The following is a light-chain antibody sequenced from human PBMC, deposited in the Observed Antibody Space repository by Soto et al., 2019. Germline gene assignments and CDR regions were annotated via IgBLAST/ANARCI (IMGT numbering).Light chain of an antibody. CDR1: QSVSTY. Sequence: EIELTQSPATLSLSPGERATLSCRASQSVSTYLAWYQQKPGQAPRLLIYDASNRATGIPARFSGSGSGTDFTLNISSLEPEDFAVYYCHQRSEGITFGHGTRLEIK. CDR3: HQRSEGIT. J-gene: IGKJ5*01. CDR2: DAS. V-gene: IGKV3-11*01.